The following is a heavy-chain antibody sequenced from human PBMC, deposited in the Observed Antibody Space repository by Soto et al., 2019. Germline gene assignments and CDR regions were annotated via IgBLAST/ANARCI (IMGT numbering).Heavy chain of an antibody. CDR3: ARTRRFLEWLPDHHYYYMDV. CDR2: IYYSGST. D-gene: IGHD3-3*01. V-gene: IGHV4-31*03. J-gene: IGHJ6*03. Sequence: QVQLQESGPGLVKPSQTLSLTCTVSGGSISSGGYYWSWIRQHPGKGLEWIGYIYYSGSTYYNPSLKSRVTISVDTSKNQFSLKLSSVTAADTAVYYCARTRRFLEWLPDHHYYYMDVWGKGTTVTVSS. CDR1: GGSISSGGYY.